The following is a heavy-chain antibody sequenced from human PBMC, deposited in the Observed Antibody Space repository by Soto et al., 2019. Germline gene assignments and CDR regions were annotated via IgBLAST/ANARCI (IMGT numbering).Heavy chain of an antibody. J-gene: IGHJ6*02. D-gene: IGHD2-15*01. CDR2: IRSKAYGGTT. Sequence: GGSLRLSCTASGFTFGDYAMSWVRQAPGKGLEWVGFIRSKAYGGTTEYAASVKGRFTISRDDSKSIAYLQMNSLKTEDTAVYYCTREKDCSGGRCELWDVWGQGNTVTVSS. CDR3: TREKDCSGGRCELWDV. CDR1: GFTFGDYA. V-gene: IGHV3-49*04.